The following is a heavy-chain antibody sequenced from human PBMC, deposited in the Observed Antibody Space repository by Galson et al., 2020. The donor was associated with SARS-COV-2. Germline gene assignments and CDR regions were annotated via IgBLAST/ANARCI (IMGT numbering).Heavy chain of an antibody. CDR2: ISYDGSNK. CDR1: GFTFSSYA. D-gene: IGHD3-16*01. V-gene: IGHV3-30-3*01. CDR3: ASPRAPFMTRAGHFDY. Sequence: TGGSLRLSCAASGFTFSSYAMHWVRQAPGKGLEWVAVISYDGSNKYYADSVKGRFTISRDNSKNTLYLQMNSLRAEDTAVYYCASPRAPFMTRAGHFDYWVQGTLVTVSS. J-gene: IGHJ4*02.